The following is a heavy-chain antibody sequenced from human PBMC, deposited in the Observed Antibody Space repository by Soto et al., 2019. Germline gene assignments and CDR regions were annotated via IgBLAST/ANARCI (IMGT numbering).Heavy chain of an antibody. CDR1: GGSISSSSYY. J-gene: IGHJ6*02. V-gene: IGHV4-39*01. Sequence: SETVSLTCTVSGGSISSSSYYWGWIRQPPGKGLEWIGSIYYSGSTYYNPSLKSRVTISVDTSKNQFSLKLSSVTAADTAVYYCARQGGVRGVRTPGGMDVWGQGTTVTVSS. CDR2: IYYSGST. CDR3: ARQGGVRGVRTPGGMDV. D-gene: IGHD3-10*01.